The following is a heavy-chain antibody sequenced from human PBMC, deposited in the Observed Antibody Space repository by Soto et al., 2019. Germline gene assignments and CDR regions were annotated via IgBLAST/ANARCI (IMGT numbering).Heavy chain of an antibody. D-gene: IGHD3-9*01. CDR3: ARAASPHFDLLSAFHS. V-gene: IGHV4-61*01. CDR2: IYYTGTT. CDR1: GDPLSSGSYY. J-gene: IGHJ5*01. Sequence: PSETLSLTCTVSGDPLSSGSYYWSWIRQSPGKRLEWIAYIYYTGTTKYNPSLKSRVTISVDTSKNQFSLRLTSVTAADTAVYYCARAASPHFDLLSAFHSWGQGTLVTVSS.